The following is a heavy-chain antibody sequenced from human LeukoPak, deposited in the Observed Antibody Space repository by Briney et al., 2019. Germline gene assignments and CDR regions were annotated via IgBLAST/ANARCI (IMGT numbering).Heavy chain of an antibody. J-gene: IGHJ3*02. CDR3: ARDSGVGPCLFCSGFDI. D-gene: IGHD2-15*01. CDR2: ISTSSSYI. V-gene: IGHV3-21*01. CDR1: GFTFTTYN. Sequence: GGTLRLSCSASGFTFTTYNMNWVRQAPGKGLEWVSSISTSSSYIYYADSVKGRFTISRDNAKNSLSLQINSLRAEDTAVYYCARDSGVGPCLFCSGFDIWGQGTMVTVSS.